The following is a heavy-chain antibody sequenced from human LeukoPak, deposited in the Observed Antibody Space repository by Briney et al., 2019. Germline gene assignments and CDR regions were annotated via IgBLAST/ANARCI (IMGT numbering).Heavy chain of an antibody. V-gene: IGHV1-58*02. D-gene: IGHD1-26*01. CDR3: AAIVGARDYGMDV. CDR2: IVVGSGNT. J-gene: IGHJ6*02. CDR1: GFTFTSSA. Sequence: SVKVSCKASGFTFTSSAMQWVRQARGQRLEWIGWIVVGSGNTNYAQKFQERVTITRDMSTSTAYMELSSLRSEDTAVYYCAAIVGARDYGMDVWGQGTTVTVSS.